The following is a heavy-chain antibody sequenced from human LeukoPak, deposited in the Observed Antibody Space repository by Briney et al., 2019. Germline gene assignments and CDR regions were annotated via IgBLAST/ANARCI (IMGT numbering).Heavy chain of an antibody. CDR3: AKDGGSGSYTPYYYYMDV. J-gene: IGHJ6*03. V-gene: IGHV3-30*02. D-gene: IGHD3-10*01. CDR1: GFTFSSYG. CDR2: IRYDGSNK. Sequence: TGGSLRLPCAASGFTFSSYGMHWVRQAPGKGLEWVAFIRYDGSNKYYADSVKGRFTISRDNSKNTLYLQMNSLRAEDTAVYYCAKDGGSGSYTPYYYYMDVWGKGTTVTVSS.